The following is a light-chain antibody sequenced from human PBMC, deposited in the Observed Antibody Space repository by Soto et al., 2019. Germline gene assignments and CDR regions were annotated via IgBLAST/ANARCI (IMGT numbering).Light chain of an antibody. Sequence: QSALTQPPSASGSPGQSVTISCTGTSSDVGAYKYVSWYQQHAGKAPKLVIYEVTKRPSGVPDRFSGSKSANTASLNVSGLQVEDEADYYCSSFASSNTWVFGGGTKLTVL. CDR1: SSDVGAYKY. J-gene: IGLJ3*02. CDR2: EVT. V-gene: IGLV2-8*01. CDR3: SSFASSNTWV.